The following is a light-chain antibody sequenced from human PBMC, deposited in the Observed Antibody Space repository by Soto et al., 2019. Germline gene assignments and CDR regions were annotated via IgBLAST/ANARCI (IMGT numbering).Light chain of an antibody. V-gene: IGKV1-33*01. J-gene: IGKJ4*01. CDR1: QDISNY. Sequence: DIQMTQSPSSLSASVGDRVTITCQASQDISNYLNWYQQEPGKAPKLLIYDASNLETGVPSRFSGSGSGTDFTFTISSLQPEDIATYYCQQYDNLPLTFGGGTKVDI. CDR3: QQYDNLPLT. CDR2: DAS.